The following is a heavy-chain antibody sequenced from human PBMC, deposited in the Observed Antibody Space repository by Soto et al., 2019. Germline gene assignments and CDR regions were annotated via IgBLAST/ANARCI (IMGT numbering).Heavy chain of an antibody. V-gene: IGHV4-59*01. D-gene: IGHD2-2*01. CDR1: GGSISSYY. J-gene: IGHJ4*02. CDR2: IYYSGST. Sequence: ASETLSLTCTVSGGSISSYYWSWIRQPPGKGLEWIGYIYYSGSTNYNPSLKSRVTISVDTSKNQFSLKLSSVTAADTAVYYCARGPVVVPAARNFDYWGQGTLVTVSS. CDR3: ARGPVVVPAARNFDY.